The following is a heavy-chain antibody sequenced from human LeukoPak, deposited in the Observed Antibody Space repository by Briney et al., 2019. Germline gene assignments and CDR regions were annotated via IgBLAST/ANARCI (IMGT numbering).Heavy chain of an antibody. CDR3: ARDRLELWFGDRVAFDI. V-gene: IGHV4-4*07. Sequence: SETLSLTCTVSGGSISGYYWSWIRQPAGKGLEWIGRIYSSGSTNYNPSLKSRVSMSVDTSKNPFCLKLTAVTAADTAVYYCARDRLELWFGDRVAFDIWGQGTMVTVSS. CDR1: GGSISGYY. J-gene: IGHJ3*02. CDR2: IYSSGST. D-gene: IGHD3-10*01.